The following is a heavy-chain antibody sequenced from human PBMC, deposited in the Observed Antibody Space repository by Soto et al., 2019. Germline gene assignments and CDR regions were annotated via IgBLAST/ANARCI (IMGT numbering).Heavy chain of an antibody. D-gene: IGHD5-18*01. CDR3: ARGRGRGYSYGIDY. Sequence: PSETLSLTCTVSGGSISSGGYYWSWIRQHPGKGLEWIGYIYYSGSTYYNPSLKSRVTISVDTSKNQFSLKLSSVTAADTAVYYCARGRGRGYSYGIDYWGQGTLVTVSS. V-gene: IGHV4-31*03. J-gene: IGHJ4*02. CDR2: IYYSGST. CDR1: GGSISSGGYY.